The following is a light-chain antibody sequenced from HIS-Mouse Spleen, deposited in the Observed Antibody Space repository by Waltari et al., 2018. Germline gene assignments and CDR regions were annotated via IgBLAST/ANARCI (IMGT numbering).Light chain of an antibody. CDR2: DVS. J-gene: IGLJ2*01. CDR1: SSDVGGYNY. V-gene: IGLV2-11*01. Sequence: QSALTQPPSVSGSPGQSVPISCTGTSSDVGGYNYVSWYQQHTGKAPKLMIYDVSKRPSGVPDRFSCSKSGNTASLTISGLQAEDEADYYCCSYAGSYTLVFGGGTKLTVL. CDR3: CSYAGSYTLV.